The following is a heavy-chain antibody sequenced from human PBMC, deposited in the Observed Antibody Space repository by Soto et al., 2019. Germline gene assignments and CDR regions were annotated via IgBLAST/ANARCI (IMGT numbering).Heavy chain of an antibody. D-gene: IGHD3-3*01. CDR2: INPNSGAT. V-gene: IGHV1-2*02. CDR3: ARGGGTILAPLP. CDR1: GYTFTGYF. J-gene: IGHJ5*02. Sequence: ASVKVSCKAFGYTFTGYFIHWVRQAPGQGLEWLGWINPNSGATKYAQKFQGXVXXTRDTSINTAYMEMSMLRSDDTAVYYCARGGGTILAPLPWGQGTRVTVSS.